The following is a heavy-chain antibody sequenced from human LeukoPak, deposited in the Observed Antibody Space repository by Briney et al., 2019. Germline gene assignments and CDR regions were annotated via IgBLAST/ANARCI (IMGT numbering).Heavy chain of an antibody. CDR3: TTEGSLAYSSSWYGDLDAFDI. CDR2: IKSKTDGGTT. Sequence: GGSLRLSCAASGFTFSNAWMSWVRQAPGKGLEWVGRIKSKTDGGTTDYAAPVKGRFTISRDDSKNTLYLQMNSLRTEDTAAYYCTTEGSLAYSSSWYGDLDAFDIWGQGTMVIVSS. J-gene: IGHJ3*02. V-gene: IGHV3-15*01. CDR1: GFTFSNAW. D-gene: IGHD6-13*01.